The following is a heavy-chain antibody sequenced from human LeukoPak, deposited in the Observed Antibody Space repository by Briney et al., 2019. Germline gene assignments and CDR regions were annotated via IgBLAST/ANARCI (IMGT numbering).Heavy chain of an antibody. CDR2: IYYTGT. Sequence: SETLSLTCAVYGGSFSGYYRSWIRQSPGKGLEWIGYIYYTGTSYNPSLKSRVTISADTSKNQFSLKLISVTAADTAVYYCASRKLGNDYWGQGTLVTVSS. D-gene: IGHD7-27*01. V-gene: IGHV4-59*01. CDR1: GGSFSGYY. CDR3: ASRKLGNDY. J-gene: IGHJ4*02.